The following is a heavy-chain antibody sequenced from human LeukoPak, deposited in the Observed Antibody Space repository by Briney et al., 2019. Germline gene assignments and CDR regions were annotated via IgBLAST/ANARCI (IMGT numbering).Heavy chain of an antibody. CDR2: ISVSGGRT. V-gene: IGHV3-23*01. Sequence: GGSLRLSCAASGCTFSSYAMSWVRQAPGKGLGGVSAISVSGGRTYYADSVKGRCTISRDNAKNSLYLQMNSLTGEDTAVYYCARGGLGNFDWGQGTLVTVSS. CDR3: ARGGLGNFD. D-gene: IGHD4-23*01. CDR1: GCTFSSYA. J-gene: IGHJ4*02.